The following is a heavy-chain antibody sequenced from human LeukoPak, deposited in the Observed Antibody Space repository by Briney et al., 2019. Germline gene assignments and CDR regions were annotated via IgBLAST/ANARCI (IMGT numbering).Heavy chain of an antibody. CDR1: GDSITSYY. D-gene: IGHD1-1*01. CDR3: AKWHERLLAFDS. J-gene: IGHJ4*02. CDR2: IHHTGKN. Sequence: SETLSLTCTVSGDSITSYYWNWVRQSPEKGLEWIGYIHHTGKNYYNPSLKSRITMSIDTSKSQFFLKLSSVTAADTAVYYCAKWHERLLAFDSWGQGTLVTVSS. V-gene: IGHV4-59*01.